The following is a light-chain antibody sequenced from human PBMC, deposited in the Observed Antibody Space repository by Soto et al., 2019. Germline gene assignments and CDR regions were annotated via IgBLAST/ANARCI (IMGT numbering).Light chain of an antibody. CDR3: QQHYSVPLT. CDR2: FAS. V-gene: IGKV1-27*01. J-gene: IGKJ3*01. CDR1: QGISNN. Sequence: DIQMTQSPSSLSASVGDRVTITCRASQGISNNLAWYQQKPGKVPKLLIYFASTLQSGVPSRFSGSGSGTDFTLPINSLQPEDVATFYCQQHYSVPLTFGPGTNVHIK.